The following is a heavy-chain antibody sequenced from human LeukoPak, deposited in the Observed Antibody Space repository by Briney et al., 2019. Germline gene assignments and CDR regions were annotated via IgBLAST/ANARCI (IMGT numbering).Heavy chain of an antibody. D-gene: IGHD1-1*01. CDR2: ISAYNGNT. CDR1: GYTFTSYG. J-gene: IGHJ6*03. Sequence: ASVKVSCKASGYTFTSYGISWVRQAPGQGLEWMGWISAYNGNTNYAQKLQGRVTMTTDTSTSTAYMELSRLRSDDTAVYYCAREGTTGTTNDYYMDVWGKGTTVTVSS. CDR3: AREGTTGTTNDYYMDV. V-gene: IGHV1-18*01.